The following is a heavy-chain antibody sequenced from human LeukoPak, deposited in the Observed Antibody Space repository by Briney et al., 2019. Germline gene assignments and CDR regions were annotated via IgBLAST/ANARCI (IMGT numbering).Heavy chain of an antibody. Sequence: PGRSLRLSCAASGFTFSSYGMHWVRQAPGKGLEWVAVIWYDGSNKYYADSVKGRFTISRDNSKNTLYLQMNSLRAEDTAVYYCAKDTGIAARQLDYWGQGTLVTVSS. V-gene: IGHV3-33*06. CDR3: AKDTGIAARQLDY. D-gene: IGHD6-6*01. J-gene: IGHJ4*02. CDR2: IWYDGSNK. CDR1: GFTFSSYG.